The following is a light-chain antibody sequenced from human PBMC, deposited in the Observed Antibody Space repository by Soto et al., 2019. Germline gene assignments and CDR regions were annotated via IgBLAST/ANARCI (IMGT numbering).Light chain of an antibody. Sequence: EIVLTQSPGTLSLSPGERASLSCRASQSVNNNFLAWYQQRPGQAPRLLIFGASSRATGIPDRFSGSGSGTDFTLTISRLEPEDFAVYYCQQYGSSPATFGQGTKAEIK. J-gene: IGKJ1*01. CDR2: GAS. CDR1: QSVNNNF. V-gene: IGKV3-20*01. CDR3: QQYGSSPAT.